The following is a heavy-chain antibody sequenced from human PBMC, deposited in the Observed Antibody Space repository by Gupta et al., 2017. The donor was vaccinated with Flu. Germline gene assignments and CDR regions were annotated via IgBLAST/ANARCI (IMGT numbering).Heavy chain of an antibody. Sequence: EVQLVESGGGLVQPGRSLTLSCTASGFTFGYYAMSWVRQAPGKGLRWVGFIRSKAYGGTKEYAAAGKGRFTISRDDSKSIAYLQMKRMKTEETAVYYCTKDRNGYSYGTLDVGGQGTTVTVYS. CDR2: IRSKAYGGTK. CDR3: TKDRNGYSYGTLDV. D-gene: IGHD5-18*01. V-gene: IGHV3-49*02. CDR1: GFTFGYYA. J-gene: IGHJ6*02.